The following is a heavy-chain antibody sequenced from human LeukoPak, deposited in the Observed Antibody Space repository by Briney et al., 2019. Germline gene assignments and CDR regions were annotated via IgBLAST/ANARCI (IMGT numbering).Heavy chain of an antibody. D-gene: IGHD5-18*01. CDR1: GGSISSGGYY. Sequence: SETLSLTCTVSGGSISSGGYYWSWIRQHPGKGLEWIGYIYYSGHTNYNPSLKSRVTISLDTSKSQFSLKLSSMTAADTAVYYCARHSFGHLFDNWGQGTLVTVSS. CDR3: ARHSFGHLFDN. J-gene: IGHJ4*02. CDR2: IYYSGHT. V-gene: IGHV4-61*08.